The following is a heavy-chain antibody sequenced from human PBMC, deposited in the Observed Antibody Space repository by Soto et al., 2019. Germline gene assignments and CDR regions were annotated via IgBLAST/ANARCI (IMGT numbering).Heavy chain of an antibody. CDR2: IYYSGST. CDR3: ARYYSGYDLNWFDP. J-gene: IGHJ5*02. D-gene: IGHD5-12*01. Sequence: SETLSLTCTVSGGSISSGGYYWSWIRQHPGKGLEWIGYIYYSGSTYYNPSLKSRVTISVDTSKNQFSLKLSSVTAADTAVYYCARYYSGYDLNWFDPWGQGTLVTVS. CDR1: GGSISSGGYY. V-gene: IGHV4-31*03.